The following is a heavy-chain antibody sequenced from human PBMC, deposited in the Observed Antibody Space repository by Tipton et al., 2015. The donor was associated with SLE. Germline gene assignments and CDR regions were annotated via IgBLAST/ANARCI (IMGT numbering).Heavy chain of an antibody. D-gene: IGHD2-8*02. CDR2: INHSGST. V-gene: IGHV4-34*01. CDR3: ARQGTGAPDAFDI. J-gene: IGHJ3*02. Sequence: GLVKPSETLSLTCAVYGGSFSGYYWSWIRQPPGKGLEWIGEINHSGSTNYNPSLKSRVTISVDTSKNQFSLKLNSVTAADTAVYYCARQGTGAPDAFDIWGQGTMVTVSS. CDR1: GGSFSGYY.